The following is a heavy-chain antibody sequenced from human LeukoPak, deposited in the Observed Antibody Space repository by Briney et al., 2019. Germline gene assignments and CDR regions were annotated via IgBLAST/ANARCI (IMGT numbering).Heavy chain of an antibody. D-gene: IGHD4-17*01. Sequence: SETLSLTCSGSNYSISNSLYWGWLRQPPWKGLEWIGSIYRSGSTFYNPSLKSQVTISLDTSKNQFSLKLSSVTAADTAVYFCARGTYGYYMDVWGKGTTVTVSS. CDR1: NYSISNSLY. J-gene: IGHJ6*03. CDR2: IYRSGST. CDR3: ARGTYGYYMDV. V-gene: IGHV4-38-2*02.